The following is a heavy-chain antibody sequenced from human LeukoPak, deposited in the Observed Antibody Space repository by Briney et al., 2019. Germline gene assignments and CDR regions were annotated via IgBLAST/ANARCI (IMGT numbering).Heavy chain of an antibody. CDR3: ALLTMVRGVIIDY. D-gene: IGHD3-10*01. CDR2: IYYSGST. J-gene: IGHJ4*02. CDR1: GGSISSYY. Sequence: SETLSLTCTVSGGSISSYYWSWIRQPPGKGLEWIGYIYYSGSTNYNPSLKSRVTISVDTSKNQFSLKLSSVTAAGTAVYYCALLTMVRGVIIDYWGQGTLVTVSS. V-gene: IGHV4-59*08.